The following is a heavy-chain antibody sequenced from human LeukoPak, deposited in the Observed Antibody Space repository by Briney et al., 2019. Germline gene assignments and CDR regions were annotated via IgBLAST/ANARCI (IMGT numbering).Heavy chain of an antibody. D-gene: IGHD3-10*01. CDR1: GFTFSSYR. CDR3: ARGGSSYYMDV. CDR2: IYSGGNT. J-gene: IGHJ6*03. Sequence: GGSLRLSCAASGFTFSSYRMSWVRQAPGKGLEWVSVIYSGGNTYYADSVKGRFSISRDNSKNMMYLQMNSLRAEDTALYYCARGGSSYYMDVWGKGTTVTISS. V-gene: IGHV3-66*01.